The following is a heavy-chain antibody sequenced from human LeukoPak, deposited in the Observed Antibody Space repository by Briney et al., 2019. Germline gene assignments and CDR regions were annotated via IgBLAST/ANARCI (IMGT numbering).Heavy chain of an antibody. V-gene: IGHV1-69*05. CDR3: ARGATVTFLDYYYMDV. CDR2: IIPIFGTA. D-gene: IGHD4-17*01. Sequence: SVTVSYKASGGTFSSYAISWVRQAPGQGLEWMGGIIPIFGTANYAQKFQGRVTITTDESTSTAYMELSSLRSEDTAVYYCARGATVTFLDYYYMDVWGKGTTVTVSS. CDR1: GGTFSSYA. J-gene: IGHJ6*03.